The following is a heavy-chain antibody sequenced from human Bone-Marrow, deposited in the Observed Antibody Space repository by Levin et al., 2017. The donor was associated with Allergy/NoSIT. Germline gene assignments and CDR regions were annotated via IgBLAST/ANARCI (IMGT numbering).Heavy chain of an antibody. D-gene: IGHD2-15*01. CDR2: INHSGST. Sequence: SETLSLTCAVYGGSFSGYYWSWIRQPPGKGLEWIGEINHSGSTNYNPSLKSRVTISVDTSKNQFSLKLSSVTAADTAVYYCANFKLGYCSGGSCYNSGWFDPWGQGTLVTVSS. V-gene: IGHV4-34*01. CDR1: GGSFSGYY. CDR3: ANFKLGYCSGGSCYNSGWFDP. J-gene: IGHJ5*02.